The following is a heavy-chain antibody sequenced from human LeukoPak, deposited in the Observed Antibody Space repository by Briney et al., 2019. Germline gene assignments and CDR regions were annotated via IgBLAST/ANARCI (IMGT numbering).Heavy chain of an antibody. CDR2: IKQDGSET. CDR3: ARDGDYIMPPFDY. D-gene: IGHD4-17*01. J-gene: IGHJ4*02. V-gene: IGHV3-7*01. CDR1: GLTFTRYW. Sequence: HPGGSLRLSCVASGLTFTRYWMSWVRQAPGKGLEWVANIKQDGSETHYVDSVKGRFTISRDNARNSVYLQMNSLSDDDTAVYFCARDGDYIMPPFDYWGQGILVTVSS.